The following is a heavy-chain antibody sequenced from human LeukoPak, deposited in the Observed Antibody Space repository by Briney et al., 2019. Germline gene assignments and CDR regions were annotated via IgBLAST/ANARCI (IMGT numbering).Heavy chain of an antibody. V-gene: IGHV4-34*01. CDR1: GGSFSGYY. J-gene: IGHJ6*03. D-gene: IGHD3-3*01. CDR2: INHSGSS. CDR3: ARSRPRMLRFLEWSRRAYMDV. Sequence: SETLSLTCAVYGGSFSGYYWSWIRQPPGKGVEWSGEINHSGSSNYNPSLKSRGTISVDTSKTQFSLKLSSVTAADTAVYYCARSRPRMLRFLEWSRRAYMDVWGKGTTVTVSS.